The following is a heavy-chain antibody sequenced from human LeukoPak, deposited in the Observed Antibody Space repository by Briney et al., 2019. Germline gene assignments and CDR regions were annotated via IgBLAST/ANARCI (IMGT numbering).Heavy chain of an antibody. CDR1: GFTFSSYS. V-gene: IGHV3-23*01. CDR3: AKVMKGSERLTMVRGVIIKTAGLYYMDV. Sequence: GGSLRLSCAASGFTFSSYSMNWVRQAQGKGLEWVSSISASGGSTNYEDSVKGRFTISRDNSKNTVYLKMNSLRAEDTAVYYCAKVMKGSERLTMVRGVIIKTAGLYYMDVWGKGTTVTVSS. J-gene: IGHJ6*03. D-gene: IGHD3-10*01. CDR2: ISASGGST.